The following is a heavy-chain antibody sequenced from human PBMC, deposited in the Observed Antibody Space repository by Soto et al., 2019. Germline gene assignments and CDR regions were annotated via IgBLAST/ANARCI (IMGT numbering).Heavy chain of an antibody. J-gene: IGHJ3*02. V-gene: IGHV3-23*01. CDR2: ISGSGGST. CDR3: AKNWDSTGYYPPDAFDI. D-gene: IGHD3-22*01. CDR1: GFTFSSYA. Sequence: GGSLRLSCAASGFTFSSYAMSWVRQAPGKGLEWVSAISGSGGSTYYAGSVKGRFTISRDNSKNTLYLQMNSLRAEDTAVYYCAKNWDSTGYYPPDAFDIWGQGTMVTVSS.